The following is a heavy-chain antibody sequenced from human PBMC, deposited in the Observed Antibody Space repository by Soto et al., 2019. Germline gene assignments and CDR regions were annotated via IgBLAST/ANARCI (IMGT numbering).Heavy chain of an antibody. D-gene: IGHD6-19*01. CDR2: INPNSGGT. CDR3: ASAAVTGTAGLDF. V-gene: IGHV1-2*02. CDR1: GYTFSGFY. J-gene: IGHJ4*02. Sequence: ASVKVSCKASGYTFSGFYMHWVRQAPGQGLEWMGWINPNSGGTKSAEKFQGRVTMTRATSISTAYMELSRLTSDDTAGYYCASAAVTGTAGLDFWGQGTQVTVSS.